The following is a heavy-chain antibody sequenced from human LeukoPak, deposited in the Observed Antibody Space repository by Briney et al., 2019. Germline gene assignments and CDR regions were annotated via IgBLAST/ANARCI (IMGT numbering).Heavy chain of an antibody. Sequence: PSETLSLTCAVSGGSISSGGYSWSWIRQPPGKGLEWIGYIYHSGSTYYNPSLKSRVTISVDRSKNQFSLKLSSVTAADTAVYYCATGGSGAADYWGQGTLVTVSS. CDR2: IYHSGST. CDR3: ATGGSGAADY. D-gene: IGHD2-15*01. V-gene: IGHV4-30-2*01. CDR1: GGSISSGGYS. J-gene: IGHJ4*02.